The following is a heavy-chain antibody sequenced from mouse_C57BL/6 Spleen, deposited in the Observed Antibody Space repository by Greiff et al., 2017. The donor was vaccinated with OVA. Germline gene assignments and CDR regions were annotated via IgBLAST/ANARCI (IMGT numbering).Heavy chain of an antibody. V-gene: IGHV1-59*01. CDR3: ARHYGNYGGAMDY. CDR2: IDPSDSYT. CDR1: SYTFTSYW. J-gene: IGHJ4*01. D-gene: IGHD2-1*01. Sequence: QVQLQQPGAELVRPGTSVKLSCKASSYTFTSYWMHWVKQRPGQGLEWIGVIDPSDSYTNYNQKFKGKATLTVDTSSSTAYMQLSSLTSEDSAVYYCARHYGNYGGAMDYWGQGTSVTVSS.